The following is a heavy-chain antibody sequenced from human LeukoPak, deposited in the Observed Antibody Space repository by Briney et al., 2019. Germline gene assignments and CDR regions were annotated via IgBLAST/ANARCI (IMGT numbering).Heavy chain of an antibody. CDR3: AKGASSYGGSSRGAFDY. CDR1: GFTFGNYA. J-gene: IGHJ4*02. CDR2: IRAGGSDS. Sequence: GGSLRLSCAASGFTFGNYAMSWVRQAPGKGLEWVSAIRAGGSDSFYADSVKGRFTISRDNSKNTLSLQMNSLRAEDTAVYYCAKGASSYGGSSRGAFDYWSQGTLVTVP. D-gene: IGHD5-12*01. V-gene: IGHV3-23*01.